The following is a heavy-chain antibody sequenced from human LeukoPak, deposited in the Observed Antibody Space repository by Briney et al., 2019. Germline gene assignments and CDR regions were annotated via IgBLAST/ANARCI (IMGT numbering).Heavy chain of an antibody. CDR3: ATGGRFCSGGTVVSTDFHP. J-gene: IGHJ5*02. V-gene: IGHV1-2*02. CDR1: GYTFTGYY. D-gene: IGHD3-10*02. Sequence: GSSVKVSCKASGYTFTGYYMHWVRQAPGQGLEWMGWINPNNGGTNYAQKFQGRVTMTRDTAISTAYLELRRLTSDDKDVYFCATGGRFCSGGTVVSTDFHPWGQGTLVTVSS. CDR2: INPNNGGT.